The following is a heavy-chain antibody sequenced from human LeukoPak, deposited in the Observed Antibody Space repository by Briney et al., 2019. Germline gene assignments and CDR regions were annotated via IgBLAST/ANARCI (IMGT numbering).Heavy chain of an antibody. CDR3: ARDFDFSGIVVVPAAPLDY. Sequence: GGSLRLSCAASGFSFSTYAMHWVRQAPGKGLEWVSSISSSSSYIYYADSVKGRFTISRDNAKNSLYLQMNSLRAEDTAVYYCARDFDFSGIVVVPAAPLDYWGQGTLVTVSS. J-gene: IGHJ4*02. CDR1: GFSFSTYA. V-gene: IGHV3-21*01. D-gene: IGHD2-2*01. CDR2: ISSSSSYI.